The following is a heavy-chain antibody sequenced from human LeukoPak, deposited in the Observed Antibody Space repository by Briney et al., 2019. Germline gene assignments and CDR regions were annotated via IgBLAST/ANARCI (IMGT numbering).Heavy chain of an antibody. Sequence: SETLSLTCTVSGGSISSYYWSWIRQPPGKGLEWLGYIYYSGSTNYNPSLKSRVTISVDTSKNQFSLKLSSVTAADTAVYYCARERYDILTGYHNFDYWGQGTLVTVSS. D-gene: IGHD3-9*01. J-gene: IGHJ4*02. CDR1: GGSISSYY. CDR2: IYYSGST. V-gene: IGHV4-59*01. CDR3: ARERYDILTGYHNFDY.